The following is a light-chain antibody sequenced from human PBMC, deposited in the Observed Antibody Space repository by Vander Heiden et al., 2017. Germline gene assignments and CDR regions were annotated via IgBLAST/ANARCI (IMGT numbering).Light chain of an antibody. CDR2: QDS. CDR1: KLGDKY. CDR3: QAWDSSTVL. Sequence: SYELTQPPSVSVSPGQTASITCSGEKLGDKYACWYQQKPGQSPVLVIYQDSKRPSGTPDRFSGSNSGNTATLTIRGTQAMDEADYYCQAWDSSTVLFGGGTKLTVL. V-gene: IGLV3-1*01. J-gene: IGLJ2*01.